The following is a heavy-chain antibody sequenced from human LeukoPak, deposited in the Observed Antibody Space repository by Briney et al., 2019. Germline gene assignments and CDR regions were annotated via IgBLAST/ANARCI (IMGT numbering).Heavy chain of an antibody. CDR2: ISSSSSYI. D-gene: IGHD2-21*02. Sequence: GGSLRLSCAASRFTFSSYSMNWVRQAPGKGLEWVSSISSSSSYIYYADSVKGRFTISRDNAKNSLYLQMNSLRAEDTAVYYCARDEVGTGTLDYWGQGTLVTVSS. J-gene: IGHJ4*02. CDR3: ARDEVGTGTLDY. CDR1: RFTFSSYS. V-gene: IGHV3-21*01.